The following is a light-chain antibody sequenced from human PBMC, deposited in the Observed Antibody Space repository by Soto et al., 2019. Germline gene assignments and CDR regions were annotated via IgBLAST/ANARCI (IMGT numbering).Light chain of an antibody. V-gene: IGKV3-20*01. CDR2: GAS. J-gene: IGKJ1*01. CDR3: QHYVTSLTT. CDR1: QTVTSNY. Sequence: EIVLTQSPGTLSLSPGERATLSCGASQTVTSNYLAWYQQKPGQAPRLVIFGASIRVTGIPDRFIGSGSGTDFPLTISRLEPEDFEVYYCQHYVTSLTTFGQGTKVEV.